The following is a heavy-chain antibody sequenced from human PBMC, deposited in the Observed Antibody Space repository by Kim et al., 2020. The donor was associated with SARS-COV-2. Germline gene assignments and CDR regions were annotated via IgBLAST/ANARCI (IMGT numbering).Heavy chain of an antibody. CDR2: T. CDR3: ARVRYNWKVDY. V-gene: IGHV4-34*01. J-gene: IGHJ4*02. Sequence: TNYNPSLRSRVTISVDTSKNQFSLKLSSVTAADTAVYYCARVRYNWKVDYWGQGTLVTVSS. D-gene: IGHD1-20*01.